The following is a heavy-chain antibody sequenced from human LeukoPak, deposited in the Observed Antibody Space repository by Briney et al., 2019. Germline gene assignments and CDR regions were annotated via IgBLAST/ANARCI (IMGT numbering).Heavy chain of an antibody. CDR3: GRDGDYYDSSGLLPHFDY. D-gene: IGHD3-22*01. V-gene: IGHV4-59*01. Sequence: PSETLSLTCTVSGGSISSYYWIWIRQPPGKGLEWIGYIYYSGSSNYNTSPKSLVIISVNTSKKHFLQKLSPVTAADTAVFYWGRDGDYYDSSGLLPHFDYWGQGPLVTVSS. J-gene: IGHJ4*02. CDR2: IYYSGSS. CDR1: GGSISSYY.